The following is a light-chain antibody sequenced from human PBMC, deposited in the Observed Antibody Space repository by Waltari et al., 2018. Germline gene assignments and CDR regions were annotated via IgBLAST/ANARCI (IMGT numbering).Light chain of an antibody. J-gene: IGLJ2*01. Sequence: SYELTQPPSVSVSPGQTASITCSGDKLGDKYACWYQQKPGQSPVLVIYQDSKWPSGIPERFSGSNSGNTATLTISGTQAMDEADYYCQAWDSSTASFGGGTKLTVL. V-gene: IGLV3-1*01. CDR2: QDS. CDR3: QAWDSSTAS. CDR1: KLGDKY.